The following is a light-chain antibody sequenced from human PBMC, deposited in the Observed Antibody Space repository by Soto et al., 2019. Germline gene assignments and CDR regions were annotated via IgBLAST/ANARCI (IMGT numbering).Light chain of an antibody. CDR2: GAS. Sequence: DIVMTQSPATLSVSPGERATLSCRASQTISSNLAWYQQKPGQTLRLLIYGASTRAAGIPARFSGSGSGTDFTLTITSLQSEDFAVYYCQQYNNWPPFTFGPGTKVDIK. CDR3: QQYNNWPPFT. V-gene: IGKV3-15*01. J-gene: IGKJ3*01. CDR1: QTISSN.